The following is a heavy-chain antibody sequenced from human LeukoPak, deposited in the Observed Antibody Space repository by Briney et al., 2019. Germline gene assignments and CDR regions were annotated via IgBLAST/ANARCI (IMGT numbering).Heavy chain of an antibody. CDR2: IYYSGST. CDR1: GGSISSSSYY. Sequence: PSETLSLTCTVSGGSISSSSYYWGWIRQPPGKGLEWIGSIYYSGSTYYNPSLKSRVTISVDTSKNQFSLKLNSVTAADTAVYYCARLEVGDIVVVPAAETYYFDYWGQGTLVTVSS. V-gene: IGHV4-39*01. D-gene: IGHD2-2*01. J-gene: IGHJ4*02. CDR3: ARLEVGDIVVVPAAETYYFDY.